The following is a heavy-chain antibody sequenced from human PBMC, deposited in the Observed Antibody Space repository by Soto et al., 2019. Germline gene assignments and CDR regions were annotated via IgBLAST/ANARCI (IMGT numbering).Heavy chain of an antibody. CDR3: AGTVTSIRTNWFDP. D-gene: IGHD4-4*01. CDR2: IYYSGST. V-gene: IGHV4-59*01. Sequence: SETLSLTCTVSGGSISSYYWSWIRQPPGKGLEWIGYIYYSGSTNYNPSLKSRVTISVDTSKNQFSLKLSSVTAADTAVYYCAGTVTSIRTNWFDPWGQGTLVTVSS. J-gene: IGHJ5*02. CDR1: GGSISSYY.